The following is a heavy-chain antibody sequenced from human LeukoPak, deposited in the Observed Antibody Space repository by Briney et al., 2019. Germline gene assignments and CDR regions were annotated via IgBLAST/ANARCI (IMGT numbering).Heavy chain of an antibody. CDR2: IYYSEDT. V-gene: IGHV4-39*07. Sequence: SETLSLTCTVSGDSISSTSYYWGWIRQPPGKGLEWIGTIYYSEDTYYNPFLKSRVTISIDTSKNQFSLRPSSVTAADTAVYYCARVLVVRNWFDPWGQGTLVTVSS. CDR1: GDSISSTSYY. J-gene: IGHJ5*02. CDR3: ARVLVVRNWFDP. D-gene: IGHD3-10*01.